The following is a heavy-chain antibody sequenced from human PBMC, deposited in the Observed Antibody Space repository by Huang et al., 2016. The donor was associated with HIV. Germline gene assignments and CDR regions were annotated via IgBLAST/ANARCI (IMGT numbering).Heavy chain of an antibody. Sequence: QVQLVQSGAEVKKPGSSVKVSCKASGGSFRNFAIGWVRQAPGQGLEWMGGISPTLGTANCGQKFQGRVTIIAEESTSTAYMELSSLRSEDTAVYYCATVDYYDTSGPQRGYFDNWGQGTLVTVSS. CDR3: ATVDYYDTSGPQRGYFDN. J-gene: IGHJ4*02. D-gene: IGHD3-22*01. CDR1: GGSFRNFA. V-gene: IGHV1-69*01. CDR2: ISPTLGTA.